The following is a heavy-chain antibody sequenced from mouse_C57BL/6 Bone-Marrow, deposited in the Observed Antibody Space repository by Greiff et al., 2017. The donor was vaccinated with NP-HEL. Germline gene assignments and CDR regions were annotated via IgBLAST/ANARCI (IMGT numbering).Heavy chain of an antibody. Sequence: VQLQQPGAELVKPGASVKMSCKASGYTFTSYWITWVKQRPGQGLEWIGDIYPGSGSTNYNEKFKSKATLTVDTSSSTAYMQLSSLTSEDAAVYDCARRIGGGYAMDYWGQGTLVTVSS. CDR2: IYPGSGST. CDR1: GYTFTSYW. V-gene: IGHV1-55*01. D-gene: IGHD2-14*01. J-gene: IGHJ4*01. CDR3: ARRIGGGYAMDY.